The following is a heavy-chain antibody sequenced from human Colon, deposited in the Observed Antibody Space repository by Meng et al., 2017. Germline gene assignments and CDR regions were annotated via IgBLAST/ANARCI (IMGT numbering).Heavy chain of an antibody. CDR2: ISSSSGYI. J-gene: IGHJ5*02. CDR3: AKDDYGGNSEA. CDR1: GITYSSNA. D-gene: IGHD4-23*01. V-gene: IGHV3-21*04. Sequence: EVQLVGWGGGLVRPGDSRRLCCADFGITYSSNAMSWVRQAPGKGLEWVSSISSSSGYIYYADSVKGRFTISRDNAKNSLYLEMNSLRAEDTAVYYCAKDDYGGNSEAWGQGTLVTVSS.